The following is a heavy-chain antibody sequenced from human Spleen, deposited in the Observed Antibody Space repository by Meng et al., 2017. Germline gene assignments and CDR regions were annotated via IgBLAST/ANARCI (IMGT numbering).Heavy chain of an antibody. CDR3: ARDPYYESTGSNY. J-gene: IGHJ4*02. CDR2: IYSGGST. V-gene: IGHV3-66*01. D-gene: IGHD3-22*01. Sequence: GESLKISCAASGFTFSSYEMNWVRQAPGKGLEWVSVIYSGGSTYYADSVKGRFTISRDNAKNTLNLQMNSLRAEDTALYYCARDPYYESTGSNYWGQGTLVTVSS. CDR1: GFTFSSYE.